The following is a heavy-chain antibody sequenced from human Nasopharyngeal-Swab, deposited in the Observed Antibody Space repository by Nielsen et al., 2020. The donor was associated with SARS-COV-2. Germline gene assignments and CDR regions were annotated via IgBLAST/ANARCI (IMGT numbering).Heavy chain of an antibody. V-gene: IGHV3-74*01. CDR1: GFTFRTYW. D-gene: IGHD3-10*01. CDR2: IHGDGRNT. J-gene: IGHJ4*02. Sequence: GGSLRLSCAASGFTFRTYWMHWVRQAPGTGLEWISEIHGDGRNTNYADSVKGRFTISRDNAKSTLYLQMNSLRVEDTAVYYCVRDNYGVDYWGQGTLVTVSS. CDR3: VRDNYGVDY.